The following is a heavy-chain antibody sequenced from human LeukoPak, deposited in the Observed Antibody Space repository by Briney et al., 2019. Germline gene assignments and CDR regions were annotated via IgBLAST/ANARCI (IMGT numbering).Heavy chain of an antibody. J-gene: IGHJ4*02. CDR3: ARGSPPQLGYCSSTSCYPFDY. Sequence: SETLSLTCAVYGGSFSGYYWSWIRQPPGKGLEGIGEINHSGSTNYNPSLKSRVTISVDTSKNQFSLKLSSVTAADTAVYYCARGSPPQLGYCSSTSCYPFDYWGQGTLVTVSS. CDR2: INHSGST. V-gene: IGHV4-34*01. D-gene: IGHD2-2*01. CDR1: GGSFSGYY.